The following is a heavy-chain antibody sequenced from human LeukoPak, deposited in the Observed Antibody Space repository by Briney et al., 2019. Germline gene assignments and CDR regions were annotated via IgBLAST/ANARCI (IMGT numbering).Heavy chain of an antibody. V-gene: IGHV3-23*01. CDR3: AKGGYIGFNGLFDM. D-gene: IGHD5-24*01. Sequence: RSGGSLRLFCAASGFTFSTYIVSWVRQAPGRGLQWLSAISSGGTAIYYADSVGGRFTISRDDSKNMVHLQMNSMRAEDTATYYCAKGGYIGFNGLFDMGGQGTMVTVSS. CDR2: ISSGGTAI. CDR1: GFTFSTYI. J-gene: IGHJ3*02.